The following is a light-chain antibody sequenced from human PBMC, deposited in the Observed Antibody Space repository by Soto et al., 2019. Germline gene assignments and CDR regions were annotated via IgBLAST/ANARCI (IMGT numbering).Light chain of an antibody. V-gene: IGLV2-8*01. Sequence: QSVLTQPPSASGSPGQSVTISCTGTSSDVGAYDYVSWYQQHPGKAPKLMIYEINKRPSGVPDRFSGSKSGNTASRTVSGLQAEDEADYYCSSFAGSNNFPYVFGTGTKLTVL. CDR1: SSDVGAYDY. CDR3: SSFAGSNNFPYV. CDR2: EIN. J-gene: IGLJ1*01.